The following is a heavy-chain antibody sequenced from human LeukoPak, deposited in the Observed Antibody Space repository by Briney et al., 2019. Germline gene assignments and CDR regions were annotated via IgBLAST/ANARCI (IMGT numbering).Heavy chain of an antibody. CDR2: ISSDGRST. V-gene: IGHV3-64*05. CDR1: GFTFSSYT. J-gene: IGHJ4*02. D-gene: IGHD6-19*01. CDR3: ARSSGAFDY. Sequence: GGSLRLSCSASGFTFSSYTMYWVRQAPGKGLEYVSGISSDGRSTDYADSVKGRFTISRDNSKNTLYFEMSSLRTEDTAVYYCARSSGAFDYWGQGTLVTVSS.